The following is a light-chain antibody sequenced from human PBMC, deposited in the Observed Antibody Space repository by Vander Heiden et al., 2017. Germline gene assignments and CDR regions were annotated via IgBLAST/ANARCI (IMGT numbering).Light chain of an antibody. J-gene: IGLJ1*01. CDR2: EVN. CDR3: SSYTSSSTLV. CDR1: RSDGGDHNH. V-gene: IGLV2-14*01. Sequence: QSALTQPASVSGFPGQSITISCTGTRSDGGDHNHVSWYQQHPGKVPKFLIYEVNNRPSGVSNRFSGSKSGNTASLTISGLQAEDEADYYCSSYTSSSTLVFGTGTKVTVL.